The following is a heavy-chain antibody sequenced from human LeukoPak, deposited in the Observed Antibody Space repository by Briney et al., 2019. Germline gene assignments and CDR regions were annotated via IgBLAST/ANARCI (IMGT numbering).Heavy chain of an antibody. Sequence: GGSLRLSCSASGFSFSSYAMHWVRLAPGKGLEYVSSISSKGDPTYYADSARGRFTISRDNSKNTLYLQMSGLRTEDTAVYYCVKDRAVDYWGQGTLVTVSS. V-gene: IGHV3-64D*06. CDR3: VKDRAVDY. CDR2: ISSKGDPT. J-gene: IGHJ4*02. D-gene: IGHD3-10*01. CDR1: GFSFSSYA.